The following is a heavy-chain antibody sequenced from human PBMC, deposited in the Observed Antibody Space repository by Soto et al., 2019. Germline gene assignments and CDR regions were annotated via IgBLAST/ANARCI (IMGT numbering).Heavy chain of an antibody. J-gene: IGHJ6*02. V-gene: IGHV1-69*02. Sequence: QVQLVQSGAEVKKPGSSVKVSCQASGSTFSSYTVSWVRQAPGQGLEWMGRIIPVLGVTNYAPKFKGRVTISEDKSKTTAYMELGSLRSGDTALYYCARRRYCGADCYSKYYYGMDVWGQGTTVTVSS. CDR1: GSTFSSYT. CDR2: IIPVLGVT. D-gene: IGHD2-21*02. CDR3: ARRRYCGADCYSKYYYGMDV.